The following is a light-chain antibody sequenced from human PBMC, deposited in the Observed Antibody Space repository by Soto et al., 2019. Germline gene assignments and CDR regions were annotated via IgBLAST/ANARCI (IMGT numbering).Light chain of an antibody. CDR1: QSVSSY. V-gene: IGKV3-11*01. CDR2: DAS. J-gene: IGKJ2*01. CDR3: QQRSNWLMYT. Sequence: EIVLTQSPATLSLSPGERATLSCRASQSVSSYLAWYQQKPGQAPRLLIYDASNRATGIPARFSGSGSGTDFTLTISCLEPEDFAVYYCQQRSNWLMYTFGQGTKLEIK.